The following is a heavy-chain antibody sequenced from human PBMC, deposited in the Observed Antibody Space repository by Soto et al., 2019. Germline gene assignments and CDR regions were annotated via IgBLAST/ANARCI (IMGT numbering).Heavy chain of an antibody. CDR2: INPNSGGT. CDR3: ARELRSYYYYYGMDV. V-gene: IGHV1-2*02. Sequence: ASVKVSCKASGYTFTGYYMHWVRHAPGQGLEWMGWINPNSGGTNYAQKFQGRVTMTRDTSISTAYMELSRLRSDDTAVYYCARELRSYYYYYGMDVWGQGTTVTVSS. CDR1: GYTFTGYY. D-gene: IGHD3-16*01. J-gene: IGHJ6*02.